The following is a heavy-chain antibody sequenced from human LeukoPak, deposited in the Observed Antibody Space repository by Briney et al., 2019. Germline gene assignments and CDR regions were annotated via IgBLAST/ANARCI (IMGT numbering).Heavy chain of an antibody. Sequence: GGSLRLSCAASGFTFSSYAMSWVRQAPGKGLEWVSAISGSGGSTYYADSVKGRFTISRDNSKNTLYLQMNSLRAEDTAVYYCAKILQSSSSSGGRYFDYWGQGTLVTVSS. J-gene: IGHJ4*02. CDR2: ISGSGGST. CDR1: GFTFSSYA. D-gene: IGHD6-6*01. V-gene: IGHV3-23*01. CDR3: AKILQSSSSSGGRYFDY.